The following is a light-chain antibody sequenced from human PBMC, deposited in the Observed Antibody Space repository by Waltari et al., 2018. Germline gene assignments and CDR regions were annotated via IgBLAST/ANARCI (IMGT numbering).Light chain of an antibody. CDR3: SSYTTSSAPGG. J-gene: IGLJ1*01. CDR2: EVS. V-gene: IGLV2-14*01. CDR1: DSDVGAYAF. Sequence: QSALTQPASVSGSPGQSITISCSGTDSDVGAYAFVSWYQKHPGKAPHLIIYEVSNRPPGISNLCSASQSGTPASRSISWLHADDEAYYYCSSYTTSSAPGGFGTGTRVTVL.